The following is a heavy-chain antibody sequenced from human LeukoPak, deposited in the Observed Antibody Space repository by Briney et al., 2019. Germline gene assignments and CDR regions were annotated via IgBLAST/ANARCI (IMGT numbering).Heavy chain of an antibody. Sequence: GGSLRLSCVASGLSIADFAMHWVRQAPGKGLEWVSLISGDGVSTFYADSVKGRFSISRDNSKSSLYLEMNSLRTEDAAMYYCAKESGKFDYWGQGTLVAVSS. CDR2: ISGDGVST. CDR1: GLSIADFA. V-gene: IGHV3-43*02. J-gene: IGHJ4*02. CDR3: AKESGKFDY.